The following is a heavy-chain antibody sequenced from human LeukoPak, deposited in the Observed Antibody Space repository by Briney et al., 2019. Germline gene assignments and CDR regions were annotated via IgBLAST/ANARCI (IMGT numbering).Heavy chain of an antibody. CDR1: GFTFSSYS. Sequence: GGSLRLSCAASGFTFSSYSMNWVRQAPGKGLEWVPYISSSSSTIYYADSVKGRFTISRDNAKNSLYLQMNSLRDEDTAVYYCARDYCSSTSCPLDYWGQGTLVTVSS. V-gene: IGHV3-48*02. J-gene: IGHJ4*02. CDR2: ISSSSSTI. D-gene: IGHD2-2*01. CDR3: ARDYCSSTSCPLDY.